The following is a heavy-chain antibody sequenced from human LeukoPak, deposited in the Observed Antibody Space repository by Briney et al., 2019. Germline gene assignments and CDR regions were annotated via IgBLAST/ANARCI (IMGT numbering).Heavy chain of an antibody. Sequence: SETLSLTCTVSGGSISSYYWSWIRQPAGKGLEWIGRIYTSGSTNYNPSLKSRVTISVDTSKNQFSLKLSSVTAADTAVYYCARGHPAQLVHSGWFDPWGQGTLVTVSS. CDR2: IYTSGST. J-gene: IGHJ5*02. D-gene: IGHD6-13*01. CDR3: ARGHPAQLVHSGWFDP. V-gene: IGHV4-4*07. CDR1: GGSISSYY.